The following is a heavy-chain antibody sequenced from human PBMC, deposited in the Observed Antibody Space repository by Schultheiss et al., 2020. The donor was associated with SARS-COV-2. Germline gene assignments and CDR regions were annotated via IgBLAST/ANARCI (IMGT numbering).Heavy chain of an antibody. CDR1: GFTFSSYA. CDR2: ISGSGGST. CDR3: AKNYDFWSGEGEY. J-gene: IGHJ4*02. Sequence: GESLKISCAASGFTFSSYAMSWVRQAPGKGLEWVSAISGSGGSTYYADSVKGRFTISRDNSKNTLYLQMNSLRAEDTAVYYCAKNYDFWSGEGEYWGQGTLVTVSS. V-gene: IGHV3-23*01. D-gene: IGHD3/OR15-3a*01.